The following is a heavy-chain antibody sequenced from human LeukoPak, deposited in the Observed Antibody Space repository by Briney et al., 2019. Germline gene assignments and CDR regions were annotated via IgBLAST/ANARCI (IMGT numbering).Heavy chain of an antibody. D-gene: IGHD7-27*01. V-gene: IGHV4-31*03. J-gene: IGHJ4*02. CDR3: ARGSTGDKSNN. Sequence: PSETLSLTCTVSGGSITSGGYYWSWIRQLPGKGLEWIGYIYYSGTTSYNPSLESRLTISLDTSENQFSLKLSSVTAADTAVYYCARGSTGDKSNNWGQGTLVTVSS. CDR2: IYYSGTT. CDR1: GGSITSGGYY.